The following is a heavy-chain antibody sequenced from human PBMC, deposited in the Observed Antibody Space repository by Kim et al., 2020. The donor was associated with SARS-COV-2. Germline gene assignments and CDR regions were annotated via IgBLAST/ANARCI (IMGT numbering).Heavy chain of an antibody. CDR1: GGSISSSSYY. J-gene: IGHJ5*02. CDR2: IYYSGST. CDR3: ARMGTSTVAINWFDP. V-gene: IGHV4-39*01. Sequence: SETLSLTCTVSGGSISSSSYYWGWIRQPPGKGLEWIGSIYYSGSTYYNPSLKSRVTISVDTSKNQFSLKLSSVTAADTAVYYCARMGTSTVAINWFDPWGQGNLVTVSS. D-gene: IGHD4-17*01.